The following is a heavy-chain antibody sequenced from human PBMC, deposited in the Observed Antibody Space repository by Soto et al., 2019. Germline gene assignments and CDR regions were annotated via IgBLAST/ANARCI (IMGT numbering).Heavy chain of an antibody. D-gene: IGHD2-15*01. V-gene: IGHV4-61*01. CDR2: IYYSGST. CDR1: GGSVSSGSYY. Sequence: QVQLQESGPGLVKPSETLSLTCTVSGGSVSSGSYYWSWIRQPPGKGLEWIGYIYYSGSTNYNPPLKSRVTISVDPSKNQFSLKLSSVTAADTAVYYCAREAVVVGGMDVWGQGTTVTVSS. J-gene: IGHJ6*02. CDR3: AREAVVVGGMDV.